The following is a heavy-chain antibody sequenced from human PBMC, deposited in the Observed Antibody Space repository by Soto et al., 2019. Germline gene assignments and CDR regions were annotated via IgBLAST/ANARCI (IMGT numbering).Heavy chain of an antibody. V-gene: IGHV3-23*01. D-gene: IGHD4-17*01. CDR1: GFTFSSYA. CDR3: AKDFDDYGGNSFDV. J-gene: IGHJ6*02. CDR2: ISGSGGST. Sequence: PGGSLRLSCAASGFTFSSYAMSWVRQAPGKGLEWVSAISGSGGSTYYADSVKGRFTISRDNSKNTLYLQMNSLRAEDTAVYYYAKDFDDYGGNSFDVWGQGTTVTVSS.